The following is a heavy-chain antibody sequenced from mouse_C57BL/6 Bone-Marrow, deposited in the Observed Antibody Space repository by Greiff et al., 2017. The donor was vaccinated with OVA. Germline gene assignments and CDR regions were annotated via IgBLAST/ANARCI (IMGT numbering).Heavy chain of an antibody. V-gene: IGHV14-4*01. CDR2: IDPENGDT. D-gene: IGHD1-1*01. CDR3: TSTTVVEGYFDV. J-gene: IGHJ1*03. CDR1: GFNIKDDY. Sequence: EVHLVESGAELVRPGASVKLSCTASGFNIKDDYMHWVKQRPEQGLEWIGWIDPENGDTEYASKFQGKATITADTSSNTAYLQLSSLTSEDTAVYYCTSTTVVEGYFDVWGTGTTVTVSS.